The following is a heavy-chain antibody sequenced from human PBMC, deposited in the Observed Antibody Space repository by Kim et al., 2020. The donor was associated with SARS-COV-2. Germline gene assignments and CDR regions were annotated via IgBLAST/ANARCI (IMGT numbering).Heavy chain of an antibody. CDR3: AKGDDYDILTGTDY. J-gene: IGHJ4*02. Sequence: SVKGRFPNPRNNSKNTVYLQMNSLRAEDTAMYYCAKGDDYDILTGTDYWGQGTLVTVSS. V-gene: IGHV3-33*06. D-gene: IGHD3-9*01.